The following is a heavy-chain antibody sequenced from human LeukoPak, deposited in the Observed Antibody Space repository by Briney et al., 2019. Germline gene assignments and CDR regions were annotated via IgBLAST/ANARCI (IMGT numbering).Heavy chain of an antibody. CDR1: GFTFSSYA. V-gene: IGHV3-23*01. J-gene: IGHJ5*02. Sequence: GGSLRLSCAASGFTFSSYAMSWVRQAPGKGLEWVSAISGCGGSTYYAESVKGRFTISRDNSKNTLYLQMNSLRAEDTAVYYCAKDRRDSFWFDPWGQGTLVTVSS. CDR2: ISGCGGST. CDR3: AKDRRDSFWFDP. D-gene: IGHD3/OR15-3a*01.